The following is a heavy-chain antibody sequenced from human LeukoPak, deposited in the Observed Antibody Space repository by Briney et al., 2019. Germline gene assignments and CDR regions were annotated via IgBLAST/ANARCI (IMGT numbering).Heavy chain of an antibody. J-gene: IGHJ6*04. Sequence: GASVKVSCKASGGTFSSYAISWVRQAPGQGLEWMGGIIPIFGTAHYAQKFQGRVTITADKSTSTAYMELSSLRSEDTAVYYCASVLRGYCSGGSCYPYYYYYYGMDVWGKGTTVTVSS. CDR1: GGTFSSYA. D-gene: IGHD2-15*01. V-gene: IGHV1-69*06. CDR2: IIPIFGTA. CDR3: ASVLRGYCSGGSCYPYYYYYYGMDV.